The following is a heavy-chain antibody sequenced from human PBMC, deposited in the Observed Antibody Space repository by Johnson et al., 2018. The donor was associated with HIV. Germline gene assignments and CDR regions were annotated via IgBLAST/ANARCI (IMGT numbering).Heavy chain of an antibody. CDR2: ISWNSGSI. Sequence: QLVESGGGLVQPGRSLRLSCAASGFSFDDYAMHWVRQAPGKGLEWVSGISWNSGSIGYADSVKGRFTISRDNAKNSLYLQMNSLRAEDTALYYCARDRARWSSGWYNDAFDIWGQGTMVTVSS. CDR1: GFSFDDYA. V-gene: IGHV3-9*01. D-gene: IGHD6-19*01. J-gene: IGHJ3*02. CDR3: ARDRARWSSGWYNDAFDI.